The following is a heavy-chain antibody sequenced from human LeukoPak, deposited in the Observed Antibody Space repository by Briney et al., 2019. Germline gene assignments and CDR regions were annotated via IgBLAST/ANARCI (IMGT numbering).Heavy chain of an antibody. CDR2: IYYSGST. J-gene: IGHJ6*03. V-gene: IGHV4-39*01. CDR3: ARNXTTGLQRTPYYHSYVDV. Sequence: SETLSLTCTVSGGSITNNAYYWAWIRQPPGKGLEWIGSIYYSGSTHYNPSLKSRLTISVDTSKNQFSLKLSSVTAADTAVYYXARNXTTGLQRTPYYHSYVDVWGKGTTVTVSS. CDR1: GGSITNNAYY. D-gene: IGHD4-11*01.